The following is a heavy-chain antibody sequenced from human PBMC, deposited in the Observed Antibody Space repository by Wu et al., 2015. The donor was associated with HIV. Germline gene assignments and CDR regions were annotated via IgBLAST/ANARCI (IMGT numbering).Heavy chain of an antibody. J-gene: IGHJ4*02. CDR1: GGSFSRSG. CDR3: ARVSREYTYKPYYLDY. V-gene: IGHV1-69*11. Sequence: QVQLVQSGAEVKKPGSSVKVSCKASGGSFSRSGISWVRQAPGKGFEWMGRIIPNHGGANYAEKFEGRVTITADEATNTAYMDLSRLRSEDTAVYYCARVSREYTYKPYYLDYWGQGTLVTVSS. CDR2: IIPNHGGA. D-gene: IGHD3-10*01.